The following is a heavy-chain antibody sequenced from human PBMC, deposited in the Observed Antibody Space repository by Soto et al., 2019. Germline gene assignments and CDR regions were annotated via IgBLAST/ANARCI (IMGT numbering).Heavy chain of an antibody. D-gene: IGHD2-15*01. Sequence: QVQLVQSGAEVKKPGSSVKVSCKASGGTFSSYAISWVRQAPGQGLEWMGGIIPIFGTANYAQKFQGRVTITADESTSTAYKELSSLRSEDTAVYYCARVDCSGGSCPRAYYYYYGMDVWGQATTVTVSS. V-gene: IGHV1-69*01. CDR3: ARVDCSGGSCPRAYYYYYGMDV. CDR2: IIPIFGTA. CDR1: GGTFSSYA. J-gene: IGHJ6*02.